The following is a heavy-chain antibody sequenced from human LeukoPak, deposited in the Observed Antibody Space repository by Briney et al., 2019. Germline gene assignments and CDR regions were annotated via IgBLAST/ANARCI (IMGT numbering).Heavy chain of an antibody. V-gene: IGHV1-69*06. CDR3: ARAMCSSGTIDY. CDR2: IIPIFGTA. CDR1: GGTFSSYA. J-gene: IGHJ4*02. Sequence: ASVKVSCKASGGTFSSYAISWVRHAPGQGLEWMGGIIPIFGTANYAQKFQGRVTITADKSTSTAYMELSSLRSEDTAVYYCARAMCSSGTIDYWGQGTLVTVSS. D-gene: IGHD6-19*01.